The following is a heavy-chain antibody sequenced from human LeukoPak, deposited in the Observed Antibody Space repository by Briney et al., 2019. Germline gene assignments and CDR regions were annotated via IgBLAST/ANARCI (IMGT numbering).Heavy chain of an antibody. CDR3: ARDRQRLVDFDY. CDR1: GFTFSSYA. D-gene: IGHD6-13*01. Sequence: GGSLRLSCAASGFTFSSYAMHWVRQAPGKGLEWVAVISYDGSNKYYADSVKGRFTISRDNSKNTLYLQMNSLRAEDTAVYYCARDRQRLVDFDYWGQGTLVTVSS. J-gene: IGHJ4*02. CDR2: ISYDGSNK. V-gene: IGHV3-30-3*01.